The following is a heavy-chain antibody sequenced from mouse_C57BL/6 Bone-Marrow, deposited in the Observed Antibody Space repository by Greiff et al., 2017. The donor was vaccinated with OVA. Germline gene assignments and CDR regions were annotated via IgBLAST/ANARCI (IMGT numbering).Heavy chain of an antibody. CDR1: GYTFTEYT. V-gene: IGHV1-62-2*01. CDR2: FYPGSGSI. D-gene: IGHD2-4*01. Sequence: QVQLQQSGAELVKPGASVKLSCKASGYTFTEYTIHWVKQRSGQGLEWIGWFYPGSGSIKYNEKFKDKATLTADKSSSTVYMELSRLTSEDSAVYFCARHEERVNDYVSYAMDYWGQGTSVTVSS. CDR3: ARHEERVNDYVSYAMDY. J-gene: IGHJ4*01.